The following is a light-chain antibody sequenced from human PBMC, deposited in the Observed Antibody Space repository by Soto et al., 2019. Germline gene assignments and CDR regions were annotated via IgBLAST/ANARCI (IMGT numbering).Light chain of an antibody. CDR3: CSYAGNYNWV. J-gene: IGLJ3*02. CDR2: DVT. Sequence: QSALTQPRSVSGSPGQSVTISCTGTSSDVGGDHYVSWYQQYPGKAPKLVICDVTKRPSGVPDRFSGSKSGNTASLTISGLQAEDEADYYCCSYAGNYNWVFGGGTKLTVL. V-gene: IGLV2-11*01. CDR1: SSDVGGDHY.